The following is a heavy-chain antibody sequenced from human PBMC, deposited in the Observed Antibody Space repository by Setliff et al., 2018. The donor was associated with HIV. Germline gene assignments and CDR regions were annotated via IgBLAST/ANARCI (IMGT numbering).Heavy chain of an antibody. CDR1: GGTFSSYA. J-gene: IGHJ3*02. D-gene: IGHD3-16*01. CDR2: IIPILGIA. V-gene: IGHV1-69*10. CDR3: ARGDVEAFDI. Sequence: VASVKVSCKASGGTFSSYAISWVRQAPGQGLEWMGGIIPILGIANYAQKFQGRVTITADESTSTAYMELSSLRSEDTAVYYCARGDVEAFDIWGQGTMVTVSS.